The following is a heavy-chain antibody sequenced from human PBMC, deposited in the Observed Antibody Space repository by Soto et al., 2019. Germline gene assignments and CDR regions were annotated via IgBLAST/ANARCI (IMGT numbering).Heavy chain of an antibody. CDR1: GFTFSSYG. CDR3: ARDKRVGSSRYTPIDAFDI. J-gene: IGHJ3*02. CDR2: IWYDGSNK. Sequence: QVQLVESGGGVVQPGRSLRLSCAASGFTFSSYGMHWVRQAPGKGLEWVAVIWYDGSNKYYADSVKGRFTISRDNSKNTLYLQMNSLRAEDTAVYYCARDKRVGSSRYTPIDAFDIWGQGTMVTVSS. V-gene: IGHV3-33*01. D-gene: IGHD6-13*01.